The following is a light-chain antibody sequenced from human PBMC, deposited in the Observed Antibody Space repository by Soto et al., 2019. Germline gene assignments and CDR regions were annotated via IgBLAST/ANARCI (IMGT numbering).Light chain of an antibody. Sequence: DIQMTQSPSTLSASVGDRVTITCRASQSISSWLAWYQRKPGKAPKILIYKASNLESGVQSSFSVSGSGTASTLTNSSLQADDFVPYYGEQVNSYSWTFGKGTKVEIK. V-gene: IGKV1-5*03. CDR2: KAS. CDR3: EQVNSYSWT. J-gene: IGKJ1*01. CDR1: QSISSW.